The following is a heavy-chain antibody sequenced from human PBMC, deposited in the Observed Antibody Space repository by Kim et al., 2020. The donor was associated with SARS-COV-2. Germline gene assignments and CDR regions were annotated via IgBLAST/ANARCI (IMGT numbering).Heavy chain of an antibody. V-gene: IGHV4-59*13. CDR3: ARGERRGTLGNYRTGKFDY. D-gene: IGHD3-10*01. J-gene: IGHJ4*02. CDR1: GDSINPYY. CDR2: VHYKGST. Sequence: SETLSLTCTVSGDSINPYYWSWIRQPPGKGLEWIGYVHYKGSTNYNPSLESRVTISMDTSKNDFSLKLRSVTAADTAIYYCARGERRGTLGNYRTGKFDYWGLGSLVTVSS.